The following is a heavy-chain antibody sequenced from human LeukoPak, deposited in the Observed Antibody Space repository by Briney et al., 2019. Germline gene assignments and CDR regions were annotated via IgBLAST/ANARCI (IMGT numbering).Heavy chain of an antibody. CDR1: GFTFSSYG. CDR2: ISDSSRYI. Sequence: GGSLRLSCAASGFTFSSYGMHWVRQAPGKGLEWVSSISDSSRYIYYADSVKGRFTISRDNAKNSLYLQMNSLRAEDTAVYYCAKDGSPPYFDSWGQGTLVTVSS. V-gene: IGHV3-21*06. CDR3: AKDGSPPYFDS. J-gene: IGHJ4*02. D-gene: IGHD1-26*01.